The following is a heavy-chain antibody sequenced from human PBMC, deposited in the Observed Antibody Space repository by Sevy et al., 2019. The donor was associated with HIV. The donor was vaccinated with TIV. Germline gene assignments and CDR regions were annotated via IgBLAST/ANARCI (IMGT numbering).Heavy chain of an antibody. CDR1: GFTFSNAW. Sequence: GGSLRLSCAASGFTFSNAWMSWVRQAPGKGLEWVGRIISKTDGGTTYYAAPVKGRFTISRDHSKNTLYLQMNSLKTEDTAVYYCTTVYGITIFRVVISPFDYWGQGTLVTVSS. J-gene: IGHJ4*02. CDR2: IISKTDGGTT. D-gene: IGHD3-3*01. CDR3: TTVYGITIFRVVISPFDY. V-gene: IGHV3-15*01.